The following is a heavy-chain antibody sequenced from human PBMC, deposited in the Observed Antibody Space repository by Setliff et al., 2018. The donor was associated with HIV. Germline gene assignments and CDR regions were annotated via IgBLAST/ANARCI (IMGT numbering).Heavy chain of an antibody. CDR3: ARAASYYDSSGYWAPPKYFDY. V-gene: IGHV4-39*07. CDR2: VYHTGST. J-gene: IGHJ4*02. CDR1: GESISSSGPGYY. Sequence: PSETLSLTCTVSGESISSSGPGYYWGWVRQPPGKGLEWIGNVYHTGSTYYNPSLNSRVIISIDTSKNQFSPKLSSVTAADTAVYYCARAASYYDSSGYWAPPKYFDYWGQGTLVTVSS. D-gene: IGHD3-22*01.